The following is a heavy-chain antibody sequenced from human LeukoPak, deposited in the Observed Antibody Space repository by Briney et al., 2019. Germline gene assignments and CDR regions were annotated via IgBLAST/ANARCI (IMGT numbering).Heavy chain of an antibody. D-gene: IGHD3-10*01. CDR2: IYYSGST. V-gene: IGHV4-59*08. CDR3: ASHYGSGSYASDAFDI. Sequence: SETLSLTCTVSGGSISSYYWSWIRQPPGKGLEWIGYIYYSGSTNYNPSLKSRVTISVDTSKNQFSLKLSSVTAADTAVYYCASHYGSGSYASDAFDIWGQGTMVTVSS. CDR1: GGSISSYY. J-gene: IGHJ3*02.